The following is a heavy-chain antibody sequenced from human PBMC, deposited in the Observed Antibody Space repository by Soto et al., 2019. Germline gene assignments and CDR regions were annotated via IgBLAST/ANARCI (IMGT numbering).Heavy chain of an antibody. CDR1: GYTFTGYY. Sequence: WPSVKVSCKASGYTFTGYYMHWVRQAPGQGLEWMGWINPNSGGTNYAQKFQGRVTMTRDTSISTAYMELSRLRSDDTAVYYCARDQRSTSHPFHGYNWFDPWGQGTLVTVSS. D-gene: IGHD2-2*01. CDR2: INPNSGGT. V-gene: IGHV1-2*02. J-gene: IGHJ5*02. CDR3: ARDQRSTSHPFHGYNWFDP.